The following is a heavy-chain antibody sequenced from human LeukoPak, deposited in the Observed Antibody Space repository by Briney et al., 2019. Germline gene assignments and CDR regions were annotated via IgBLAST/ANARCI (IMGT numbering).Heavy chain of an antibody. Sequence: GGSLRLSCAASGFTFTSYSMIWVRQAPGKGLEWVSSISTSSSYIYYTDSVKGRFTISRDNAKNSVSLQMNSLRVEDTAVYYCARRRYDSSGFRLPFDYWGQGTLVTVSS. CDR2: ISTSSSYI. CDR1: GFTFTSYS. D-gene: IGHD3-22*01. CDR3: ARRRYDSSGFRLPFDY. J-gene: IGHJ4*01. V-gene: IGHV3-21*01.